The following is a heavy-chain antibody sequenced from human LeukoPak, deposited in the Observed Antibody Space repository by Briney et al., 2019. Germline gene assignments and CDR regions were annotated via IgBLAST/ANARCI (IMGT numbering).Heavy chain of an antibody. V-gene: IGHV3-38-3*01. J-gene: IGHJ4*02. D-gene: IGHD3-22*01. CDR2: ISGGST. CDR1: GFTVSSNE. CDR3: ARVFRSIVVVDDY. Sequence: GGSLRLSCAASGFTVSSNEMSWVRQAPEKGLEWVSSISGGSTSYADSVKGRFTISRDNAKNTLYLQMNSLRAEDTAVYYCARVFRSIVVVDDYWGQGTLVTVSS.